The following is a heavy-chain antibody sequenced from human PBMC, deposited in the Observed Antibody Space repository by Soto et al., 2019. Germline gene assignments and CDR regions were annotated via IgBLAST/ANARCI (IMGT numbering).Heavy chain of an antibody. CDR2: IYTSGST. CDR1: GGSISSYY. CDR3: ARASRGDCSGGSCYLLEWFDP. V-gene: IGHV4-4*07. Sequence: SETLSLTCTVSGGSISSYYWSWIRQPAGKGLEWIGRIYTSGSTNYNPSLKSRVTMSVDTSKNQFSLKLSSVTAADTAVYYCARASRGDCSGGSCYLLEWFDPWGQGTLVTSPQ. D-gene: IGHD2-15*01. J-gene: IGHJ5*02.